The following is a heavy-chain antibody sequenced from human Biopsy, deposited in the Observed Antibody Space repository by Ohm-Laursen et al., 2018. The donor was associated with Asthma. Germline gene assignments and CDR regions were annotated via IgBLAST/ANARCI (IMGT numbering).Heavy chain of an antibody. J-gene: IGHJ3*01. CDR3: ARTFGVASPAAFDV. Sequence: SVKVSCKASGGTFSSNSLNWVRQAPGQGLEWMGRIIPTFGPTNYAQKFQGRVTISADESTSTAYMELSSLSSEDTAVYYCARTFGVASPAAFDVWGQGTMVTVSS. CDR1: GGTFSSNS. D-gene: IGHD3-3*01. V-gene: IGHV1-69*15. CDR2: IIPTFGPT.